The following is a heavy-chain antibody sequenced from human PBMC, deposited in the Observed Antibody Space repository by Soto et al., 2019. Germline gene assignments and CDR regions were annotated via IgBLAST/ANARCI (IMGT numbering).Heavy chain of an antibody. D-gene: IGHD2-2*01. CDR1: GGSISSYY. CDR2: IYSTGSN. CDR3: ARTLMCSSTTCYYALDV. Sequence: PSETLSLTCTVSGGSISSYYWSWIRQPAGKGLEWIGRIYSTGSNKYNPSLKSRVTMPVDTSKSQFSLKLTSVTAADTAVYYCARTLMCSSTTCYYALDVWGQGTAVTVSS. J-gene: IGHJ6*02. V-gene: IGHV4-4*07.